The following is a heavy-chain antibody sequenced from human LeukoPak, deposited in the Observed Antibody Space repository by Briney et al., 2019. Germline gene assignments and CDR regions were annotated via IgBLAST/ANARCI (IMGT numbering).Heavy chain of an antibody. Sequence: GGSLTLSCPASGFTFSTYAMSWVRQAPAKGLEGVSAIRGSGGSTYYADSVKGRFTISRDNSKNTLYLQMNSLRAEDTAVYYCAKDDHGGSGWLDYFDYWGQGTLVTVSS. CDR3: AKDDHGGSGWLDYFDY. CDR2: IRGSGGST. D-gene: IGHD6-19*01. J-gene: IGHJ4*02. V-gene: IGHV3-23*01. CDR1: GFTFSTYA.